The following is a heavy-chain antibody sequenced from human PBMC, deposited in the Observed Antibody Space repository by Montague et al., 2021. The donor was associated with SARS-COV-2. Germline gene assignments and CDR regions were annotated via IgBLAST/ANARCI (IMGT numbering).Heavy chain of an antibody. Sequence: SETLSLTCSVSAGSVNSGTYYWNWIRQPPGKGLEWIRYVYYNGDIKHNPSLKSRVSLSLDTSMNQFSLQLNSLTAADTAVYYCARGASLAGRFDYWGQGILITVSS. CDR3: ARGASLAGRFDY. CDR2: VYYNGDI. J-gene: IGHJ4*02. D-gene: IGHD6-19*01. CDR1: AGSVNSGTYY. V-gene: IGHV4-61*01.